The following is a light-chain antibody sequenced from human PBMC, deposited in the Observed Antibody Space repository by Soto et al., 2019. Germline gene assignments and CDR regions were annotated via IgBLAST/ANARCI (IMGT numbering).Light chain of an antibody. CDR1: SSDVGGYQY. V-gene: IGLV2-14*01. Sequence: QSALTQPASVSGSPGQSITISCTGTSSDVGGYQYVSWYQQYPGKAPKLVIYEVSNRPSGVSIRFSGSKSGDTASLTISGLQAEDEADYYCCSYTRRSTLVFGGGTKVTVL. CDR3: CSYTRRSTLV. CDR2: EVS. J-gene: IGLJ2*01.